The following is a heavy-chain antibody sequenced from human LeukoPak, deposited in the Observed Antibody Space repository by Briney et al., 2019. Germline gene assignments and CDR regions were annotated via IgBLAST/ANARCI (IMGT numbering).Heavy chain of an antibody. CDR1: GFTLSSYS. V-gene: IGHV3-48*01. D-gene: IGHD3-10*01. CDR2: ISSGSTTI. CDR3: ARDQGATLVRGVTPYLDY. J-gene: IGHJ4*02. Sequence: PGGPLRLSCATSGFTLSSYSMNWVRQAPGKGLEWVSYISSGSTTIYYADSVKGRFTISRDNSKNMVFLQMNSLRAEDTAVYYCARDQGATLVRGVTPYLDYWGQGTLVSVSS.